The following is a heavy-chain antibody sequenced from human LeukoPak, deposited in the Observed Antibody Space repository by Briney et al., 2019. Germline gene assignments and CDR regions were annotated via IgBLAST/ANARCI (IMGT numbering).Heavy chain of an antibody. Sequence: ASVKVSCKASGYTFTSYYMHWVRQAPGQGLEWMGIINPSGGSTSYAQKFQGRVTVTRDTSTSTVYMELSSLRSEDTAVYYCASGSYSGYYFDYWGQGTLVTVSS. D-gene: IGHD1-26*01. CDR3: ASGSYSGYYFDY. CDR1: GYTFTSYY. CDR2: INPSGGST. V-gene: IGHV1-46*01. J-gene: IGHJ4*02.